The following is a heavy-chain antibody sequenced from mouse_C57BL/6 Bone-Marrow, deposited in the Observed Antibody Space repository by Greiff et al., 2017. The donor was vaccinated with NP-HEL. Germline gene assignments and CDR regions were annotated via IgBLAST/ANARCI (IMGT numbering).Heavy chain of an antibody. J-gene: IGHJ2*01. Sequence: EVQLQQSGAELVRPGASVKLSCTASGFNFTDDYMHWVKQRPEQGLEWIGWIDPENGDTEYASKFQGKATITADTSSNTAYLQLSSLTSEDTGVYYCTTDGYDDYWGQGTTLTVSS. CDR1: GFNFTDDY. D-gene: IGHD2-2*01. CDR2: IDPENGDT. V-gene: IGHV14-4*01. CDR3: TTDGYDDY.